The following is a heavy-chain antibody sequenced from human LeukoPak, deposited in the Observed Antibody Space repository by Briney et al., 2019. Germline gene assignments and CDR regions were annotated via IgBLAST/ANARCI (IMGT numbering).Heavy chain of an antibody. CDR2: IWYDGSNK. J-gene: IGHJ6*02. Sequence: GGSLRLSCAASGFTFSSYGMHWVRQAPGKGLEWVAVIWYDGSNKYYADSVKGRFTISRDNSKNTLYLQMNSLRAEDTAVYYCARDRLVPADKRKYYYYGMDVWGQGTTVTVSS. V-gene: IGHV3-33*01. CDR3: ARDRLVPADKRKYYYYGMDV. D-gene: IGHD2-2*01. CDR1: GFTFSSYG.